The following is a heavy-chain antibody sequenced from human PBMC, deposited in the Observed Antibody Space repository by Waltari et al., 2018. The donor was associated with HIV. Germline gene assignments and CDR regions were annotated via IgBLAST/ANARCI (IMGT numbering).Heavy chain of an antibody. D-gene: IGHD3-10*01. Sequence: EVQLVQSGAEVKKPGESLKISCKGSGYSFTSYWIGWVRPMPGKGLEWMGIIYPGDSDTRYSPSFQGQVTISADKSISTAYLQWSSLKASDTAMYYCARLAYYYGSGSYSTLTNWFDPWGQGTLVTVSS. CDR1: GYSFTSYW. V-gene: IGHV5-51*01. J-gene: IGHJ5*02. CDR3: ARLAYYYGSGSYSTLTNWFDP. CDR2: IYPGDSDT.